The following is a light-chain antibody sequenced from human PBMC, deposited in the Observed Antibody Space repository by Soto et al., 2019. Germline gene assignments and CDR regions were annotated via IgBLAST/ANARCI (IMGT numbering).Light chain of an antibody. CDR2: GAS. CDR3: QQYNNWPLT. Sequence: EIVMTQSPATLSVSPGERATLSCRASQSVSSNLAWYQQKPGQAPRLLIYGASTRATGIPARFSGSGSGKEFTLTISSLQSEDFAFYYCQQYNNWPLTFGGGTKVEIK. CDR1: QSVSSN. J-gene: IGKJ4*01. V-gene: IGKV3-15*01.